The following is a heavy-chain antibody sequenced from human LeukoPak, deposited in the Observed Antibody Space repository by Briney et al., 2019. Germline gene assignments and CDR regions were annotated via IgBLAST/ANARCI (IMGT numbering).Heavy chain of an antibody. CDR2: INSDGSWT. D-gene: IGHD2/OR15-2a*01. CDR1: GNYW. CDR3: VSFYGAY. J-gene: IGHJ4*02. V-gene: IGHV3-74*01. Sequence: GGSLRLSCAASGNYWMHWVRQAPGKGLVWVSHINSDGSWTSYADSVKGRFTISKDNAKNTVYLQMNNLRAEDTAVYYCVSFYGAYWGRGTLVTVSS.